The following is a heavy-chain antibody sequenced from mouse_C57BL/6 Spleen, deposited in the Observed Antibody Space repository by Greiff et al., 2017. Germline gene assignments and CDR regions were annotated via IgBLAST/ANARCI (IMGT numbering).Heavy chain of an antibody. CDR2: IDPSDSYT. D-gene: IGHD1-1*01. J-gene: IGHJ4*01. CDR1: GYTFTSYW. CDR3: ARLDYYGSSFAMDY. V-gene: IGHV1-69*01. Sequence: QVQLQQPGAELVMPGASVKLSCKASGYTFTSYWMHWVKQRPGQGLEWIGEIDPSDSYTNYNQKFKGKSTLTVDKSSSTAYMQLSSLTSEDSAVYDCARLDYYGSSFAMDYWGQGTSVTVSS.